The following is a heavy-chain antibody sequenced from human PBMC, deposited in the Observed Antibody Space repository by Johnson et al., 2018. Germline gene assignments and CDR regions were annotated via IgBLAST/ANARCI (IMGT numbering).Heavy chain of an antibody. CDR1: GFTFSSYG. Sequence: QVQLVQSGGGVVQPGRSLRLSCAASGFTFSSYGMHWVRQAPGKGLEWVAVIWYDGSNKYYADSVKGRFTISRDNSKNTLYLQMNSLKTEDTAVYYCTTDLHDDGSGGYYDEYYYYGMDVWGQGTTVTVSS. CDR3: TTDLHDDGSGGYYDEYYYYGMDV. V-gene: IGHV3-33*01. J-gene: IGHJ6*02. CDR2: IWYDGSNK. D-gene: IGHD3-10*01.